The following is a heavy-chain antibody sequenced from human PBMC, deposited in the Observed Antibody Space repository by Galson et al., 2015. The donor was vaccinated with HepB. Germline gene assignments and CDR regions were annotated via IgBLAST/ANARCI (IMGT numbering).Heavy chain of an antibody. D-gene: IGHD4-17*01. V-gene: IGHV2-70*11. CDR1: GFSLSTSGMC. J-gene: IGHJ4*02. Sequence: PALVKPTQTLTLTCTFSGFSLSTSGMCVSWNRQPPGKALEWLARIDWDDDKYYSTSLKTRLTISKDTSKNQVVLTMTNMDPVDTATYYCARNSYGATMPDYFDFWGQGTLVTVSS. CDR2: IDWDDDK. CDR3: ARNSYGATMPDYFDF.